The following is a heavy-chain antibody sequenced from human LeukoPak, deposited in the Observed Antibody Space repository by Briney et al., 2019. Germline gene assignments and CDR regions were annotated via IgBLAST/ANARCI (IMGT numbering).Heavy chain of an antibody. D-gene: IGHD7-27*01. CDR1: GGSISSGSYY. CDR2: IYTSGST. V-gene: IGHV4-61*02. Sequence: PSQTLSLTCTVSGGSISSGSYYWSWIRQPAGKGLEWIGRIYTSGSTNYNPSLKSRVTISVDTSKNQFSLKLSSVTAADTAVYYCASAAPLLGMGYYYYYMDVWGKGTTVTISS. J-gene: IGHJ6*03. CDR3: ASAAPLLGMGYYYYYMDV.